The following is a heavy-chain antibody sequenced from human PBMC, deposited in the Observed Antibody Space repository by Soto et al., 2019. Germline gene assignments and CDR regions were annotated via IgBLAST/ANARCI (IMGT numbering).Heavy chain of an antibody. CDR3: ASLNRYSGYDSY. V-gene: IGHV1-69*13. J-gene: IGHJ4*02. CDR1: GGTFSSYA. CDR2: IIPIFGTA. Sequence: SVKVSCKASGGTFSSYAISWVRQAPGQGLEWMGGIIPIFGTANYAQKFQGRVTITADESTSTAYMELSSLRSEDTAVYYCASLNRYSGYDSYWGQGTLVTVSS. D-gene: IGHD5-12*01.